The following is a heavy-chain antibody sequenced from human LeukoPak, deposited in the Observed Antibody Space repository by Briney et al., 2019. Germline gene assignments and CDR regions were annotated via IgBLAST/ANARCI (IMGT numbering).Heavy chain of an antibody. V-gene: IGHV3-30*04. CDR1: GFTFSSYA. Sequence: PGGSLRLSCAASGFTFSSYAMHWVRQAPGKGLEWVAVISYDGSNKYYADSVKGRSTISRDNSKNTLYLQMNSLRAEDTAVYYCAREDIVVVPAAPRPYYYYGMDVWGKGTTVTVSS. D-gene: IGHD2-2*01. CDR2: ISYDGSNK. CDR3: AREDIVVVPAAPRPYYYYGMDV. J-gene: IGHJ6*04.